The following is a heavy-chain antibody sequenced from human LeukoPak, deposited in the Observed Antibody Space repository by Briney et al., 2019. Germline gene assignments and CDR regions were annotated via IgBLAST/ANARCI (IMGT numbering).Heavy chain of an antibody. Sequence: PGGSLRHSCAASGFTFSTHNMNWVRQAPGKGLEWVSYISSSSSGIYYADSLKGRFTISRDNAKNSLYLQMNSLRVEDTAVYYCARGRPVDCWGQGTLVTVSS. CDR2: ISSSSSGI. V-gene: IGHV3-48*01. CDR3: ARGRPVDC. CDR1: GFTFSTHN. J-gene: IGHJ4*02.